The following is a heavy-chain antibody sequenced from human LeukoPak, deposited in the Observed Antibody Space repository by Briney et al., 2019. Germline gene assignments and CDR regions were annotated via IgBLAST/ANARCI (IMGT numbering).Heavy chain of an antibody. V-gene: IGHV4-61*02. J-gene: IGHJ6*02. CDR3: ARGYCSSTSCYNYYYGMDV. D-gene: IGHD2-2*02. CDR2: IYTSGST. CDR1: GGSISSGSSC. Sequence: SQTLSLTCTVSGGSISSGSSCWSWIRQPAGKGLEWIGRIYTSGSTNYNPSLKSRATISVDTSKNQFSLKLSSVSAGDTGVYYCARGYCSSTSCYNYYYGMDVWGQGTTVTVSS.